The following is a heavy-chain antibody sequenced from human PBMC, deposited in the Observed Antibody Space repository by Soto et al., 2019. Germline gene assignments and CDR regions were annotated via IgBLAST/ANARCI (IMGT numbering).Heavy chain of an antibody. V-gene: IGHV4-34*01. CDR2: INHSGST. CDR1: GGYFSGYY. D-gene: IGHD2-15*01. J-gene: IGHJ6*02. CDR3: AQTQYCSGGSCYLSYYYYGMDV. Sequence: SETLSLTCAVYGGYFSGYYWSWIRQPPGKGLEWIGEINHSGSTNYNPSLKSRVTISVDTSKNQFSLKLSSVTAADTAVYYCAQTQYCSGGSCYLSYYYYGMDVWGQGTTVTVSS.